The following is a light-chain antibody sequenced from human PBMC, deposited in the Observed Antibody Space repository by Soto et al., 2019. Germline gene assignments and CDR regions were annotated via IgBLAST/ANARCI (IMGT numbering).Light chain of an antibody. CDR3: QTWGTGNVV. J-gene: IGLJ2*01. Sequence: QSVLTQSPSASASLGASVKLTCTLSSGHSNYAIAWHRQQPEKGPRYLMKLNSDGSHSKGDGIPDRFSGSSSGAERYLTISSLQSEDEADYYCQTWGTGNVVFGGGTQLTVL. CDR2: LNSDGSH. V-gene: IGLV4-69*01. CDR1: SGHSNYA.